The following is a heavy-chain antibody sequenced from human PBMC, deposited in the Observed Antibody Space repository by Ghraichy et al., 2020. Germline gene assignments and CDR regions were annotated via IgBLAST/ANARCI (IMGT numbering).Heavy chain of an antibody. Sequence: GSLRLSCAASGFTFSDYAISWVRQAPGKGLEWVSGISPSGGRPSYADSVKGRFTVSRDNSKNTLYLEMNSLGPEDTATYYCAKEGVAASGSTYYYAMDVWGQGTTVTVSS. CDR3: AKEGVAASGSTYYYAMDV. CDR2: ISPSGGRP. V-gene: IGHV3-23*01. D-gene: IGHD3-10*01. CDR1: GFTFSDYA. J-gene: IGHJ6*02.